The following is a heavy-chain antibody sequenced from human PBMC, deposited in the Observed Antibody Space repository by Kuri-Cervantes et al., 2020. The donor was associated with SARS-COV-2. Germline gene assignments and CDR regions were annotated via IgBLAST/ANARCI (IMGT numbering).Heavy chain of an antibody. J-gene: IGHJ4*02. CDR1: GFTFSNAW. D-gene: IGHD4-11*01. CDR3: VRGDYSNYGDY. CDR2: ISSSSSYM. V-gene: IGHV3-21*01. Sequence: GESLKISCAASGFTFSNAWMSWVRQAPGKGLEWVSVISSSSSYMYYADSLKGRFTISRDNAKNSLYLQMNSLRAEDTAVYYCVRGDYSNYGDYWGQGTLVTVSS.